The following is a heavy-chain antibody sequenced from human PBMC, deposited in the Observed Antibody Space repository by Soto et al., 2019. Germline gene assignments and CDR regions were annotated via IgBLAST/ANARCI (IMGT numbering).Heavy chain of an antibody. J-gene: IGHJ4*02. CDR3: ATDVDCTNGVCPAYYFDY. Sequence: QVQLVQSGAEVKKPGSSVKVSCKASGGTFSSYAISWVRQAPGQGLEWMGGIIPIFGTANYAQKFQGRVTITADESPSTAYMELSSLRSEDTAVYYCATDVDCTNGVCPAYYFDYWGQGTLVTVSS. CDR1: GGTFSSYA. CDR2: IIPIFGTA. D-gene: IGHD2-8*01. V-gene: IGHV1-69*12.